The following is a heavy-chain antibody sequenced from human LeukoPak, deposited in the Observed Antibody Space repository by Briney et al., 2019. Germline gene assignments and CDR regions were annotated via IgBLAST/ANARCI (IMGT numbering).Heavy chain of an antibody. CDR3: TANYYYYMDV. V-gene: IGHV3-15*01. CDR1: GFAVSSNY. J-gene: IGHJ6*03. CDR2: IKSKTDGGTT. Sequence: GGSLRLSCAASGFAVSSNYMTRVRQAPGKGLEWVGRIKSKTDGGTTDYAAPVKGRFTISRDDSKNTLYLQMNSLKTEDTAVYYCTANYYYYMDVWGKGTTVTVSS.